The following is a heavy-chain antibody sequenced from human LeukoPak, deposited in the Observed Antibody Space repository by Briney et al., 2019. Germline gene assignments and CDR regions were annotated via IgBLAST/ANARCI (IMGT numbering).Heavy chain of an antibody. CDR3: ARVLYSSSWYYFDY. Sequence: ASVKVSRKASGYTFTGYYMHWVRQAPGQGLEWMGWINPNSGGTNYAQKFQGRVTMTRDTSISTAYMELSRLRSDDTAVYYCARVLYSSSWYYFDYWGQGTLVTVSS. V-gene: IGHV1-2*02. CDR2: INPNSGGT. D-gene: IGHD6-13*01. J-gene: IGHJ4*02. CDR1: GYTFTGYY.